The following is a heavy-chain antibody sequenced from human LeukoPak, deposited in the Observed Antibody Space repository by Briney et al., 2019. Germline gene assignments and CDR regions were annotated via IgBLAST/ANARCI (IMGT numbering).Heavy chain of an antibody. CDR3: TKDSGHHRTDC. CDR2: VYYDVNT. Sequence: SETLSLTCSVSGGSINRSSYYWGWIRQAPGKGLEWIGRVYYDVNTYYNPNPSLKSRATVSVDTSRNQLSLKLRSVTAADTAVYYCTKDSGHHRTDCWGQGTLVTVSS. D-gene: IGHD1-26*01. CDR1: GGSINRSSYY. V-gene: IGHV4-39*02. J-gene: IGHJ4*02.